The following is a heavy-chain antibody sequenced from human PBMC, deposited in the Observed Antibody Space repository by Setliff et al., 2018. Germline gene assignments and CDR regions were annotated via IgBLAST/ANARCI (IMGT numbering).Heavy chain of an antibody. CDR3: ARDNTILGATDH. D-gene: IGHD1-26*01. CDR2: LHTSGST. V-gene: IGHV4-61*02. CDR1: GGSLNSGSYY. Sequence: SETLSLTCAVSGGSLNSGSYYWSWSRQSTERGLEWLGRLHTSGSTTYNPALNSRVTISVDTSTNQFSLRLTSLTAADTAVYFCARDNTILGATDHWGQGTLVTVSS. J-gene: IGHJ5*02.